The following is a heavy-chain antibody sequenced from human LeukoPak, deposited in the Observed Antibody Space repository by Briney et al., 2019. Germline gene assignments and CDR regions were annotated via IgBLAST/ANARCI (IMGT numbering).Heavy chain of an antibody. CDR1: GGSFSGYY. CDR3: ARKAVGGALYSVPRRWFDP. Sequence: SETLSLTCAVYGGSFSGYYWSRIRQPPGKGLEWIGEINHSGSTNYNPSLKSRVTISVDTSKNQFSLKLSSVTAADTAVYYCARKAVGGALYSVPRRWFDPWGQGTLVTVSS. D-gene: IGHD2-2*02. CDR2: INHSGST. J-gene: IGHJ5*02. V-gene: IGHV4-34*01.